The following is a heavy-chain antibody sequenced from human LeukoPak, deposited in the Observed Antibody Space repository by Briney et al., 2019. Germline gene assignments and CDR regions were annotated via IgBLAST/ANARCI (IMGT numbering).Heavy chain of an antibody. CDR3: ARDYADCSGGSCYENWFDP. CDR1: GGSISSYY. J-gene: IGHJ5*02. V-gene: IGHV4-4*07. Sequence: PSETLSLTCTVSGGSISSYYWSWIRQPAGKGLEWIGRIYTSGSTNYNPSLKSRVTISVDTSKNQFSLKLSSVTAADTAVYYCARDYADCSGGSCYENWFDPWGQGTLVTVSS. CDR2: IYTSGST. D-gene: IGHD2-15*01.